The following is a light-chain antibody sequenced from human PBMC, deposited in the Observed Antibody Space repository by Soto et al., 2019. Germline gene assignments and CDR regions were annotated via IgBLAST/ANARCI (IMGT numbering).Light chain of an antibody. CDR3: QQYNNWPPKFT. CDR1: QSVSSN. Sequence: EIVMPQSPATLSVSPGERATLSCRASQSVSSNLAWYQQKPGQAPRLLIYGAPTRATGIPARFSGSGSGTEFTLTISSLQSEDFAVYYCQQYNNWPPKFTFGPGTKVDIK. V-gene: IGKV3-15*01. CDR2: GAP. J-gene: IGKJ3*01.